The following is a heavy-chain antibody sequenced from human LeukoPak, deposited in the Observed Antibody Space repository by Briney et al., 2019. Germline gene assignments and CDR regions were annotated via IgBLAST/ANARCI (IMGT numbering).Heavy chain of an antibody. V-gene: IGHV3-13*01. CDR2: ISGTAGDT. Sequence: GGTLRLSCAASGFTFSSYGMSWVRQAPGKGLEWVSAISGTAGDTYYPGSVKGRFTISRENAKNSLYLQMNSLRAGDTAVYYCARVRKYSGYYSWYFDLWGRGTLVTVSS. J-gene: IGHJ2*01. CDR1: GFTFSSYG. CDR3: ARVRKYSGYYSWYFDL. D-gene: IGHD5-12*01.